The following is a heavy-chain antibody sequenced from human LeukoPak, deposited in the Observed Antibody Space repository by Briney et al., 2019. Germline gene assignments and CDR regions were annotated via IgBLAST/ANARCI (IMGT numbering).Heavy chain of an antibody. CDR3: ARAQKGAYWFDP. D-gene: IGHD3-16*01. Sequence: GGSLRLSCAASGFTFSSYGMHWVRQAPGKGLEWVAVIWYDGSKKYYADSVKGRFTISRDNSKNTLYLQMNSLRAEDTAVYYCARAQKGAYWFDPWGQGTLVTVSS. CDR2: IWYDGSKK. J-gene: IGHJ5*02. V-gene: IGHV3-33*01. CDR1: GFTFSSYG.